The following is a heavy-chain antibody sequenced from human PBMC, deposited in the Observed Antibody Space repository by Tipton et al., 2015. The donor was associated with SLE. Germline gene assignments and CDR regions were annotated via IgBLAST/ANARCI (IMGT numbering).Heavy chain of an antibody. J-gene: IGHJ4*02. Sequence: SLRLSCTASGFTFSYYNMNWARQAPGEGLEWVPSISSTGIYIYNADSLKGRFTISRDNAKNSLYLQMNSLRAEDTAVYYCARGRGGEFLDYWGQGTLVTVSS. CDR2: ISSTGIYI. D-gene: IGHD3-16*01. CDR3: ARGRGGEFLDY. CDR1: GFTFSYYN. V-gene: IGHV3-21*03.